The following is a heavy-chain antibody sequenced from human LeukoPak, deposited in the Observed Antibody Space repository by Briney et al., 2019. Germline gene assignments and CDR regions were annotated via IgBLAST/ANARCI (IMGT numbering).Heavy chain of an antibody. CDR1: GFTFSSYA. D-gene: IGHD3-10*01. Sequence: PGRSLRLSCAASGFTFSSYAMHWVRQAPGKGLEWAAVISYDGSNKYYADSVKGRLTISRDNSKNTLYLQMNSLRAEDTAVYYCARAQPYGLGGGWFDPWGQGTLVTVSS. V-gene: IGHV3-30*01. CDR3: ARAQPYGLGGGWFDP. J-gene: IGHJ5*02. CDR2: ISYDGSNK.